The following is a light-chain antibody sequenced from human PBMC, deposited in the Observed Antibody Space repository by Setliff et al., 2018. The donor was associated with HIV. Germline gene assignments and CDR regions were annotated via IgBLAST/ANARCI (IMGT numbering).Light chain of an antibody. CDR1: SSDVGNYNY. CDR3: SSYAGSYTSLFV. V-gene: IGLV2-11*01. Sequence: QSVLTQPRSVSGSPGQSVTIPCTGTSSDVGNYNYVSWYQQHPGKAPKLMIYDVTKRPSGVPDRFSGSKSGNTASLTISGLQAEDEADYYCSSYAGSYTSLFVFGTGTKATVL. CDR2: DVT. J-gene: IGLJ1*01.